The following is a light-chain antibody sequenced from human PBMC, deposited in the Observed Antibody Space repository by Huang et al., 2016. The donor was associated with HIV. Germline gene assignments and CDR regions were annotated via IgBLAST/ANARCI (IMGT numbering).Light chain of an antibody. CDR1: QSLSNW. CDR3: QQCNSIPIT. CDR2: KAT. J-gene: IGKJ5*01. V-gene: IGKV1-5*03. Sequence: DIQMTQSPSTLSASVGDRVVIPCRASQSLSNWLAWYQQKPGKAPKLLIYKATTRENGVPSRFSGSGSGTKFTLTISSLQPDDFATYYCQQCNSIPITFGQGTRLEI.